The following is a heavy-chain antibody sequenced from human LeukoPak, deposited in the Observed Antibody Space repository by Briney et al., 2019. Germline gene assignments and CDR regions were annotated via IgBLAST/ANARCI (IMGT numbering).Heavy chain of an antibody. CDR1: GFTVSTNY. D-gene: IGHD6-19*01. CDR2: IYSGGTT. J-gene: IGHJ4*02. CDR3: AKTTAGYSSGRYPGWPVDY. V-gene: IGHV3-53*01. Sequence: GGSLRLSCAASGFTVSTNYMTWVRQAPGKGLEWVSVIYSGGTTYYADSVKGRFTISRDNSENTVYPQMNSLRADDTAVYYCAKTTAGYSSGRYPGWPVDYWGQGTLVTVSS.